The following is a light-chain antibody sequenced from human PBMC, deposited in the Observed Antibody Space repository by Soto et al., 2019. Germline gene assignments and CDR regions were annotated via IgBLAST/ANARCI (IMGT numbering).Light chain of an antibody. V-gene: IGKV1-39*01. J-gene: IGKJ3*01. CDR3: KQSYRXLFT. Sequence: DIQMTQSPSSLSASVGDTVTITCRASQSISTYLSWYQQKPGKAPKLLIYFASTLQSGVPSRFSGSGSGTDFTLTISSLQPEDFATYYFKQSYRXLFTFGPGTKVXI. CDR1: QSISTY. CDR2: FAS.